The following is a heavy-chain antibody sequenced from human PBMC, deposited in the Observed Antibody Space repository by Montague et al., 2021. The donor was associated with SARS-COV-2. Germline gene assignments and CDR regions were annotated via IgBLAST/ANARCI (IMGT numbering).Heavy chain of an antibody. CDR3: ARDMAVAGLFDY. CDR2: ISISGST. CDR1: GGSISSGSYY. J-gene: IGHJ4*02. Sequence: TLSLTCTVSGGSISSGSYYWSWIRQPAGKGLEWIGRISISGSTNYNPSLKSRVTISVDTSKNQFSLKLSSVTAADTAVYYCARDMAVAGLFDYWGQGTLVTGSS. V-gene: IGHV4-61*02. D-gene: IGHD6-19*01.